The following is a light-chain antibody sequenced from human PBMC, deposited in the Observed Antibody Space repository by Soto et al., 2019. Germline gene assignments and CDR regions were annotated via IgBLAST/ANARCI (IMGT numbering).Light chain of an antibody. CDR2: GAS. CDR3: QQYGSSPRLT. Sequence: EIVLTQSPGALSLSPGERAILSCRASQSVSSSSLAWYQQKPGQAPRLLIYGASSRATGIPDRFSGSGSGTDFSLTISRLEPEDFAVYYCQQYGSSPRLTFGGGTKVEIK. CDR1: QSVSSSS. J-gene: IGKJ4*01. V-gene: IGKV3-20*01.